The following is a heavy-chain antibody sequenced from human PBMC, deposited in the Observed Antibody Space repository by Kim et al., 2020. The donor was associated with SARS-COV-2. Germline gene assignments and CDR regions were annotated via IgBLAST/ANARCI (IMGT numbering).Heavy chain of an antibody. CDR3: AKVGLRLGGDY. J-gene: IGHJ4*02. V-gene: IGHV3-23*01. CDR1: GFTFSSYA. CDR2: ISNNGGNT. D-gene: IGHD3-16*01. Sequence: GGSLRLSCAASGFTFSSYAMSWVRQAPGKGLEWVSTISNNGGNTYYADSVKGRFTISRDNSKNTLYLQMNSLRADDTAVYYCAKVGLRLGGDYWGQGTLVTVSS.